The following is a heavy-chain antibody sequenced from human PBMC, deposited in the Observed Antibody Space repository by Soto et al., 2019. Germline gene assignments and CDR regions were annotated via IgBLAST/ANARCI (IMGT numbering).Heavy chain of an antibody. CDR3: ATSLDYYDSSGYLDY. J-gene: IGHJ4*02. CDR1: GYTLTELS. CDR2: FGPEDGET. Sequence: ASVKVSCKVSGYTLTELSMHWVRQAPGKGLEWMGGFGPEDGETIYAQKFQGRVTMTEDTSTDTAYMELSSLRSEDTAVYYCATSLDYYDSSGYLDYWGQGTLVTVSS. D-gene: IGHD3-22*01. V-gene: IGHV1-24*01.